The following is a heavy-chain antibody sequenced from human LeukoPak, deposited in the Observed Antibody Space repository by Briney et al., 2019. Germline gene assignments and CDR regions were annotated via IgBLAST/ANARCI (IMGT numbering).Heavy chain of an antibody. Sequence: SQTLSLTCTVSGGSISSGGYYWSWIRQHPGKGLEWIGYIYYRGSTYYNPSLKSRVTISVDTSKNQFSLKLSSVTAADTAVYYCARGGTYGSGSSPFDYWGQGTLVTVSS. D-gene: IGHD3-10*01. J-gene: IGHJ4*02. CDR2: IYYRGST. V-gene: IGHV4-31*03. CDR1: GGSISSGGYY. CDR3: ARGGTYGSGSSPFDY.